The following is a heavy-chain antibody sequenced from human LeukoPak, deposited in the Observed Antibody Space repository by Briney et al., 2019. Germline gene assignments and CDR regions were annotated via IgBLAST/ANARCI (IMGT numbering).Heavy chain of an antibody. V-gene: IGHV4-39*01. CDR2: IYYSGST. Sequence: SETLSLTCTVSGGSISSSSYYWGWIHQPPGKGLEWIGSIYYSGSTYYNPSLKSRVTISVDTSKNQFSLKLSSVTAADTAVYYCARFYDSSGYLVDWGQGTLVTVSS. J-gene: IGHJ4*02. CDR1: GGSISSSSYY. CDR3: ARFYDSSGYLVD. D-gene: IGHD3-22*01.